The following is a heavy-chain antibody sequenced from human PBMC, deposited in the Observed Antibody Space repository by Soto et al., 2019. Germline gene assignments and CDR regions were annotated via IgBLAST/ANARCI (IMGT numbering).Heavy chain of an antibody. CDR2: IIPIFGTA. Sequence: SVKVSCKASGGTFSSYAISWVRQAPGQGLEWMGGIIPIFGTANYAQKFQGRVTITADESTSTAYMELSSLRSEDTAVYYCARDKCTNGVCYSYYFDYWGQGTLVTVSS. CDR3: ARDKCTNGVCYSYYFDY. V-gene: IGHV1-69*13. J-gene: IGHJ4*02. D-gene: IGHD2-8*01. CDR1: GGTFSSYA.